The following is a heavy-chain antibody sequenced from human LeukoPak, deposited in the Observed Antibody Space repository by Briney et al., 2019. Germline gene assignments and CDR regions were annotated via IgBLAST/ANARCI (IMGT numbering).Heavy chain of an antibody. D-gene: IGHD2-2*01. CDR2: ISAYNGNT. CDR3: ARVYIVVGADGSYFDY. Sequence: ASVTVSCKASGYTFTSYGISWVRQAPGQGLEWMGWISAYNGNTNYAQKLQGRVTMTTDTSTSTAYMELRSLRSDDTAVYYCARVYIVVGADGSYFDYWGQGTLVTVSS. V-gene: IGHV1-18*01. J-gene: IGHJ4*02. CDR1: GYTFTSYG.